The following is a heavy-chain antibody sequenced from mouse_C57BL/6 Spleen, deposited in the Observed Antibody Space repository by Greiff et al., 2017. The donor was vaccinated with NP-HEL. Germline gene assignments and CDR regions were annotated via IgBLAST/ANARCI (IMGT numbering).Heavy chain of an antibody. CDR3: AREGLIN. CDR2: ISYDGSN. D-gene: IGHD1-1*01. CDR1: GYSITSGYY. V-gene: IGHV3-6*01. Sequence: EVKLQESGPGLVKPSQSLSLTCSVTGYSITSGYYWNWIRQFPGNKLEWMGYISYDGSNNYNPSLKNRISITRDTSKNQFFLKLNSVTTEDTATYYCAREGLINWGQGTLVTVSA. J-gene: IGHJ3*01.